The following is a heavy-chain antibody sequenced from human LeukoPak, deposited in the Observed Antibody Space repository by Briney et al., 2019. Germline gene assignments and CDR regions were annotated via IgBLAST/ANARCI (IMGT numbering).Heavy chain of an antibody. CDR1: GGTFISYA. Sequence: GASVKVSCKASGGTFISYAISWVRQAPGQGLEWMGGIIPIFGTANYAQKFQGRVTITADESTSTAYMELSSLRVEDTAVYYCARTPPFCSGDCYPYWYFDLWGRDTLVTVSS. V-gene: IGHV1-69*13. D-gene: IGHD2-21*02. CDR2: IIPIFGTA. J-gene: IGHJ2*01. CDR3: ARTPPFCSGDCYPYWYFDL.